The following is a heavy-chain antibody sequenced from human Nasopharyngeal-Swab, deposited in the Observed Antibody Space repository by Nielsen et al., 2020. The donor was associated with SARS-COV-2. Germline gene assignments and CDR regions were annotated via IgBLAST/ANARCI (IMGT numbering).Heavy chain of an antibody. CDR3: ARSKKAPFDY. Sequence: PGKGLEWIGYIYYSGSTYYNPSLRSRVTISVDKSKNQFSLKLSSVTAADTAVYYCARSKKAPFDYWGQGTLVTVSS. V-gene: IGHV4-61*05. CDR2: IYYSGST. J-gene: IGHJ4*02.